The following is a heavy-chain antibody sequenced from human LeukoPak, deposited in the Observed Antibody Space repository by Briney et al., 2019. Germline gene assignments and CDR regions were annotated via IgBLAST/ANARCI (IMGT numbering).Heavy chain of an antibody. V-gene: IGHV4-34*01. CDR2: INHSGST. J-gene: IGHJ4*02. CDR3: ARTNDYREYDFDY. Sequence: SETLSLTCAVYGGSFSGYYWSWIRQPPGKGLEWIGEINHSGSTNYNPSLKSRVTISVDTSKNQFSLKLSSVTAADTAVYYCARTNDYREYDFDYWGQGTLVTVSS. D-gene: IGHD4-11*01. CDR1: GGSFSGYY.